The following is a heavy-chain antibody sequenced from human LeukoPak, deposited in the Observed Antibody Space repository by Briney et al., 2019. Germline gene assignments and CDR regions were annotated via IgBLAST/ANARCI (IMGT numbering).Heavy chain of an antibody. D-gene: IGHD2-2*01. V-gene: IGHV1-18*01. Sequence: GASVKVSCKASGSTVTSYGIIWVRQAPGQGLEWMGWISAYNGNTNDAQKLQGRVTMTTETSTSTAYTRLSSMRSVDTAVKYWGRLSSTYTENTNYWAKEPLFTVS. J-gene: IGHJ4*02. CDR3: GRLSSTYTENTNY. CDR1: GSTVTSYG. CDR2: ISAYNGNT.